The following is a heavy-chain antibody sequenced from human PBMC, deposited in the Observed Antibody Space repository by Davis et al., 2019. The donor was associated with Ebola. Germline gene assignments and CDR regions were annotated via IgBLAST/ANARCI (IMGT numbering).Heavy chain of an antibody. J-gene: IGHJ4*02. V-gene: IGHV4-34*01. CDR3: AKTIYDFWSGYVDY. CDR2: INHSGIT. Sequence: SETLSLTCAVYGGSYSSYYWSWIRQPPGKGLEWIGEINHSGITNYNPSLKSRITISVDTSKNQFSLKLSSVTAADTAVYYCAKTIYDFWSGYVDYWGQGTLVTVSS. D-gene: IGHD3-3*01. CDR1: GGSYSSYY.